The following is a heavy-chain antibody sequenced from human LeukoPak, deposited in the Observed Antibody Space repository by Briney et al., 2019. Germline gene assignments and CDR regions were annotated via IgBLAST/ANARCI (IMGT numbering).Heavy chain of an antibody. V-gene: IGHV1-69*04. Sequence: SVKVPCKASGGTFSSYAISWVRQAPGQGLEWMGRIIPILGIANYAQKFQGRVTITADKSTSTAYMELSSLRSEDTAVYYCARDLGTSRAGTYYFDYWGQGTLVTVSS. J-gene: IGHJ4*02. D-gene: IGHD6-19*01. CDR2: IIPILGIA. CDR1: GGTFSSYA. CDR3: ARDLGTSRAGTYYFDY.